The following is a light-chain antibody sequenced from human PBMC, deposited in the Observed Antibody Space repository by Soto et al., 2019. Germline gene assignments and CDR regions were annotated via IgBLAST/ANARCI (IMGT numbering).Light chain of an antibody. Sequence: EIVLTQSPGTLSLSPGERATLSCRASQGVTSNNLAWYQQKPGQAPRLLIYGASNRATGIPDRFSGSGSETDFTLTVNRLEPEDFAVYYCQQYTSSPPTFGGGTKVEIK. V-gene: IGKV3-20*01. CDR1: QGVTSNN. CDR2: GAS. CDR3: QQYTSSPPT. J-gene: IGKJ4*01.